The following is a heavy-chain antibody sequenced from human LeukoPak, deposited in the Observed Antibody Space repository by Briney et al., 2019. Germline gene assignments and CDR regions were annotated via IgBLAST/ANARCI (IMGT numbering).Heavy chain of an antibody. Sequence: PGGSLRLSCAASGFTFSSYAMSWVRQAPGGGLEWVSAISGSGGSTYYADSVKGRFTISRDNPKNTMYLQMNSLRAEDAAVYYCAKGLALFDPWGQGTLVTVSS. V-gene: IGHV3-23*01. CDR2: ISGSGGST. J-gene: IGHJ5*02. CDR3: AKGLALFDP. CDR1: GFTFSSYA.